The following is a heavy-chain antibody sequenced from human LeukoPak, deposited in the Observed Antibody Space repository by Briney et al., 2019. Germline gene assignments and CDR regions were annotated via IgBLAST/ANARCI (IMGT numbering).Heavy chain of an antibody. V-gene: IGHV4-4*07. J-gene: IGHJ3*02. Sequence: SETLSLTCTVSGGSISSYYWSWIRQPAGKGLEWIGRIYTSGSTNYNPSLKSRVTMSVDTSKNQFSLKLSSVTAADTAVYYCARDQWNDCSISAFDIWGQGTMVTVSS. CDR2: IYTSGST. D-gene: IGHD4-4*01. CDR3: ARDQWNDCSISAFDI. CDR1: GGSISSYY.